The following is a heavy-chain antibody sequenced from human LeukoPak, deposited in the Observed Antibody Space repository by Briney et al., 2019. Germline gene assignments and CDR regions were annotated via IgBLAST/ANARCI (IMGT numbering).Heavy chain of an antibody. J-gene: IGHJ1*01. Sequence: SVKVSCKASGGTFSSYAISWVRQAPGQGLEWMGRIIPIFGTANYAQKFQGRVTITTDESTSTAYMELSSLRAEHTAVYYCATTRGNYYDSSGYYSDEYFQHWGQGTLVTVSS. D-gene: IGHD3-22*01. CDR3: ATTRGNYYDSSGYYSDEYFQH. V-gene: IGHV1-69*05. CDR2: IIPIFGTA. CDR1: GGTFSSYA.